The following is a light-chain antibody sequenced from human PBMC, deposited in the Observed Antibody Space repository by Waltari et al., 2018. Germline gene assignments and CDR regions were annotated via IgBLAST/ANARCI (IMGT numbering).Light chain of an antibody. CDR1: KSILYSSDNNNY. CDR3: QQYYNIRWT. J-gene: IGKJ1*01. Sequence: DIVMTPSPDPLAAVLGGRAPINCKSSKSILYSSDNNNYLAWYQQRPGQPPKVLISLASTRESGVPDRFSGSGSGTDFTLTISSVQAEDVAVYYCQQYYNIRWTFGQGTKVEI. CDR2: LAS. V-gene: IGKV4-1*01.